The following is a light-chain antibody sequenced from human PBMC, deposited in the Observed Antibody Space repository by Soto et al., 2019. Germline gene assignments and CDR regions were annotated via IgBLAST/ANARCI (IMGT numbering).Light chain of an antibody. J-gene: IGKJ4*01. V-gene: IGKV1-39*01. Sequence: VQFTQSQSPLSASVGDRVSISCRASRAITNHLNWYQQKPGKAPILLVYAASTLETGVPSRFSGSGSGTHFTLTIDNLQPEDVATYFCQQNYSTPLTFGGGTKVDI. CDR3: QQNYSTPLT. CDR2: AAS. CDR1: RAITNH.